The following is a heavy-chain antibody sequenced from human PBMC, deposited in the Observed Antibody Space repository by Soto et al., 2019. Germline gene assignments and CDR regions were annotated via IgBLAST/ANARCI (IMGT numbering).Heavy chain of an antibody. V-gene: IGHV3-21*01. CDR1: GFTFSSYS. J-gene: IGHJ4*02. CDR2: ISSSSSYI. Sequence: EVQLVESGGGLVKPGGSLRLSCAASGFTFSSYSMNWVRQAPGKGLEWVSSISSSSSYIYYADSVKGRFTISRDNPKNSLYLQMNSLRAEDRAVYYCVIAPGGQPRVAAGTSRYWGQGTLVTGSS. D-gene: IGHD6-13*01. CDR3: VIAPGGQPRVAAGTSRY.